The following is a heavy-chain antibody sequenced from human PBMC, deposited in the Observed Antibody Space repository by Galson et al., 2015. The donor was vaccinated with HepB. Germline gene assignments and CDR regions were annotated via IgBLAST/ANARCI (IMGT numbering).Heavy chain of an antibody. J-gene: IGHJ3*02. CDR2: ISSSSSYI. CDR3: ALGGIVGASDAFDI. CDR1: GFTFSSYS. D-gene: IGHD1-26*01. Sequence: SLRLSCAASGFTFSSYSMNWVRQAPGKGLEWVSSISSSSSYIYYADSVKGRFTISRDNAKNSLYLQMNSLRAEDTAVYYCALGGIVGASDAFDIWGQGTMVTVSS. V-gene: IGHV3-21*01.